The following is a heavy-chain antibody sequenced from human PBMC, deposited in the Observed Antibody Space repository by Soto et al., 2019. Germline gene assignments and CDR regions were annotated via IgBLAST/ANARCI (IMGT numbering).Heavy chain of an antibody. D-gene: IGHD2-15*01. CDR1: GGSFSGYY. V-gene: IGHV4-34*01. CDR3: ARTSGSRIVVVVAATRYFDY. Sequence: SETLSLTCAVYGGSFSGYYWSWIRQPPGKGLEWIGEINHSGSTNYNPSLKSRVTVSVDTSKNQFSLKLSSVTAADTAVYYCARTSGSRIVVVVAATRYFDYWGQGTLVTVSS. CDR2: INHSGST. J-gene: IGHJ4*02.